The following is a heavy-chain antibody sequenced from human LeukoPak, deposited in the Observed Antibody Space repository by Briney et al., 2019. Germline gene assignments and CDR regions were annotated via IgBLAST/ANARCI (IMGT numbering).Heavy chain of an antibody. CDR3: ARESRSSSPDY. Sequence: PSETLSLTCTVSGDSIGGHHWSWIRQSPGKGLEWIGHISYSGSTDYNASLKSRVTISVDMSKNQFSLKLSSVTAADTAVYYCARESRSSSPDYWGQGTLVTVSS. J-gene: IGHJ4*02. CDR1: GDSIGGHH. CDR2: ISYSGST. D-gene: IGHD6-13*01. V-gene: IGHV4-59*11.